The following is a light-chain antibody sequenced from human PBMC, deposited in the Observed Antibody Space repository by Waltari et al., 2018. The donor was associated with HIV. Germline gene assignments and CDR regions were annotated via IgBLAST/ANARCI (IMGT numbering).Light chain of an antibody. Sequence: SFVLTQPPSMSVAPGKTASITCGGNNIGSKTVHWYQQKAGQAPLVVIYDNSDRPSGIPERFAGSNSGNTATLTITRVGAGDEADYDCQVWDSSSDHVVFGGGTKLTIL. CDR2: DNS. J-gene: IGLJ2*01. CDR3: QVWDSSSDHVV. V-gene: IGLV3-21*04. CDR1: NIGSKT.